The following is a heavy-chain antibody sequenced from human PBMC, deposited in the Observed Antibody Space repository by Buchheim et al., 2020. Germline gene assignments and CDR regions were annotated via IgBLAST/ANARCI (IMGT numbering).Heavy chain of an antibody. J-gene: IGHJ6*02. D-gene: IGHD3-16*01. V-gene: IGHV3-7*01. CDR2: INHDGSEK. Sequence: EVQVVESGGGLVQRGGSLRLSCAASGFNFDSYWMTWVRQAPGKGLEWVANINHDGSEKYYAESVKGRFDISRDNAKSSVDLQMNRLRAEDTAVYYCARDYMITHHYYGMDVWGQGTT. CDR3: ARDYMITHHYYGMDV. CDR1: GFNFDSYW.